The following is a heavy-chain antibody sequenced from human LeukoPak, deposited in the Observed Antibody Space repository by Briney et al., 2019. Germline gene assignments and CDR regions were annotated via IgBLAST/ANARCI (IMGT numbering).Heavy chain of an antibody. V-gene: IGHV4-39*01. J-gene: IGHJ4*02. CDR1: FVSINSGSYY. Sequence: PSETLSLTCAVSFVSINSGSYYWGWIRQPPGKGLEWIGSVYHSGSTYYNPSLKSRVTISVDTSKNQFSLKLNSVTAADTAIYYCARHSFYSYGFGYWGQGTLVTVSS. CDR2: VYHSGST. D-gene: IGHD5-18*01. CDR3: ARHSFYSYGFGY.